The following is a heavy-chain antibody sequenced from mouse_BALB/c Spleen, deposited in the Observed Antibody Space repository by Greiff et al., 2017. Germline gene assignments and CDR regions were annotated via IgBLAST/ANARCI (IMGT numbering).Heavy chain of an antibody. CDR2: IDPYNGGT. CDR1: GYSFTSYN. CDR3: AREGDLYDYGDPFAY. J-gene: IGHJ3*01. D-gene: IGHD2-4*01. V-gene: IGHV1S135*01. Sequence: VQLQQSGPELVKPGASVKISCKASGYSFTSYNMYWVKQSHGKSLEWIGYIDPYNGGTSYNQKFKGKATLTVDKSSSTAYMHLNSLTSEDTAVYYCAREGDLYDYGDPFAYWGQGTLVTVSA.